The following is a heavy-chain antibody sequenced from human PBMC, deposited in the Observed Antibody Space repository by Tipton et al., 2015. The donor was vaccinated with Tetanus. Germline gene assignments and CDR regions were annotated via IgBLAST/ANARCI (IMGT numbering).Heavy chain of an antibody. CDR1: GFIFSNHR. CDR2: ISSTSSYI. CDR3: ASGSTLDF. D-gene: IGHD6-25*01. V-gene: IGHV3-21*01. Sequence: SLRLSCAVSGFIFSNHRMNWVRQAPGKGLEWVSSISSTSSYIYYADSVKGRFTISRDNAKNSLYLQMDSLRAEDAAVYYCASGSTLDFWGQGALVTVSS. J-gene: IGHJ4*02.